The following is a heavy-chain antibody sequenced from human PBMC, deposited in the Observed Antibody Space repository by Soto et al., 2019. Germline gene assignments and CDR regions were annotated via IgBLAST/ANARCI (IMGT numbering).Heavy chain of an antibody. J-gene: IGHJ1*01. CDR2: ISSHGRDI. CDR3: ARDSGYYYDSSGYFPH. D-gene: IGHD3-22*01. CDR1: GFTFTSDS. Sequence: VGSLRLSCEASGFTFTSDSMTWVRQAPGKGLEWVSSISSHGRDIFYADSVKGRFTISRDNSKNTLYLQMNSLRAEDTAVYYCARDSGYYYDSSGYFPHWGQGTLVTVSS. V-gene: IGHV3-21*01.